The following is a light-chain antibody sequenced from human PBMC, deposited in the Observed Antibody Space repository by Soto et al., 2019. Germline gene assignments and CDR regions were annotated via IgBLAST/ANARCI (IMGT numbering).Light chain of an antibody. J-gene: IGKJ4*01. CDR3: QQYFTTPRLG. CDR1: QSVGSNY. CDR2: GAS. V-gene: IGKV3-20*01. Sequence: EIVLTQSPGTLSLSPGERATLSCRASQSVGSNYLAWYQQKPGQAPRILIFGASGRATGIPDRFSGSGSGTDFTLTISRLEPEDFAVYYCQQYFTTPRLGFGGGTKVEIK.